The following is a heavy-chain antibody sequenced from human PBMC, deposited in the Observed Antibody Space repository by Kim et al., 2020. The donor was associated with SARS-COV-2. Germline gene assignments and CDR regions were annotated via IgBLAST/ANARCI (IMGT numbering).Heavy chain of an antibody. V-gene: IGHV4-39*01. J-gene: IGHJ4*02. Sequence: SETLSLTCSVSGGSISSSDSYWSWIRQTPGKGLEWIGTINYSGSTYYNPSLKSRVTISIDTSKKQFSLNLSSVTAADTAVFYCARVLVAGPFDYWGQGTLVTVAS. CDR2: INYSGST. D-gene: IGHD6-19*01. CDR1: GGSISSSDSY. CDR3: ARVLVAGPFDY.